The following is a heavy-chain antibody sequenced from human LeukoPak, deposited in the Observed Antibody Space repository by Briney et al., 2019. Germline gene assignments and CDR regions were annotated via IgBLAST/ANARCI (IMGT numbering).Heavy chain of an antibody. CDR1: GYTFTSYG. CDR2: IIPIFGTA. J-gene: IGHJ6*03. V-gene: IGHV1-69*06. CDR3: ASLKRGYSSKRDYYYMDV. D-gene: IGHD5-18*01. Sequence: ASVKVSCKASGYTFTSYGISWVRQAPGQGLEWMGGIIPIFGTANYAQKFQGGVTITADKSTSTAYMELSGLRSEDTAVYYCASLKRGYSSKRDYYYMDVWGKGTTVTVSS.